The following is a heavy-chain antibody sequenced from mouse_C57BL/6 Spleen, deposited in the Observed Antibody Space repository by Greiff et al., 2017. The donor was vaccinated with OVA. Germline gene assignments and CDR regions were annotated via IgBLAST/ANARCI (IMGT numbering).Heavy chain of an antibody. V-gene: IGHV5-17*01. Sequence: EVQGVESGGGLVKPGGSLKLSCEASGFTFSDYGMNWVRQAPEKGLEWVAYISSGSSTIYYADTVKGRFTITRDNTKNTLFLQMTSLRSEDTAMYYCARPGESNDAMDYWGQGTSVTVSS. CDR1: GFTFSDYG. D-gene: IGHD2-13*01. CDR2: ISSGSSTI. CDR3: ARPGESNDAMDY. J-gene: IGHJ4*01.